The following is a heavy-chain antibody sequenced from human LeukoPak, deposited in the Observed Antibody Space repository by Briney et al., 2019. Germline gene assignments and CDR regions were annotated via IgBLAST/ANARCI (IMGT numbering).Heavy chain of an antibody. CDR1: GGSFSDYY. CDR2: FNHSGST. CDR3: ARGHSNYFYYYYGMDV. J-gene: IGHJ6*02. D-gene: IGHD4-11*01. Sequence: SETLSLTCAVYGGSFSDYYWTWIRQPPGKGLEWLGDFNHSGSTTYNPSFKSRDTISIDTSKNQFSLKLNSVTAADTAVYYCARGHSNYFYYYYGMDVWGQGTTVTVSS. V-gene: IGHV4-34*01.